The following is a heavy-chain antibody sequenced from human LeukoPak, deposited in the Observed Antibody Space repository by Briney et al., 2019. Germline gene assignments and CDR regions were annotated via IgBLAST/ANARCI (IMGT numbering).Heavy chain of an antibody. CDR2: IYHSGST. CDR3: AREQDYYDSSGSYYFDY. V-gene: IGHV4-39*07. CDR1: GGSISSSSYY. Sequence: SETLSLTCTVSGGSISSSSYYWGWIRQPPGKGLEWIGSIYHSGSTYYNPSLKSRVTISVDTSKNQFSLKLSSVTAADTAVYYCAREQDYYDSSGSYYFDYWGQGTLVTVSS. J-gene: IGHJ4*02. D-gene: IGHD3-22*01.